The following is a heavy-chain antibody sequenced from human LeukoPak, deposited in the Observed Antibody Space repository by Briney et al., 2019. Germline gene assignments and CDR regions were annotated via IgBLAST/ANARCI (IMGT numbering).Heavy chain of an antibody. CDR2: VSGSGSTI. CDR1: GFIFSTYS. CDR3: ARGGLGSWTFDS. J-gene: IGHJ4*02. D-gene: IGHD1-26*01. Sequence: GGSLRLSCEASGFIFSTYSMNWVRQAPGMGLEWVSYVSGSGSTIYYADSVMGRFTISRDNAKYSLYLQMNSLRDEDTAVYYCARGGLGSWTFDSWGQGTLVTVSS. V-gene: IGHV3-48*02.